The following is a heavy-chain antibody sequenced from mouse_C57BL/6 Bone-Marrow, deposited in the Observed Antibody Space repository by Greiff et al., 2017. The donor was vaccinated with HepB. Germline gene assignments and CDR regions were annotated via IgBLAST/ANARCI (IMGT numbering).Heavy chain of an antibody. V-gene: IGHV1-81*01. Sequence: QVQLQQSGAELARPGASVKLSCKASGYTFTSYGISWVKQRTGQGLEWIGEIYPRSGNIYYNEKFKGKATLTADKSSSTAYMELRSLTSEDSAVYFCARDTDYYGSFAYWGQGTLVTVSA. CDR1: GYTFTSYG. J-gene: IGHJ3*01. D-gene: IGHD1-1*01. CDR2: IYPRSGNI. CDR3: ARDTDYYGSFAY.